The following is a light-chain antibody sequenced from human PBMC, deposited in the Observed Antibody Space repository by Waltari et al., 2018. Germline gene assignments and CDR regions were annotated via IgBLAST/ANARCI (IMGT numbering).Light chain of an antibody. Sequence: QSVLTQPPSVSAASGQNITIPGSGSSCTIGRNSVSWFLQLPGTAPKPLIFNDTERPSEIPARFSGSRSGPSATLHITGLQSGDEADYYCASWDSSLFAGVFGGGTKLTVL. CDR2: NDT. CDR1: SCTIGRNS. CDR3: ASWDSSLFAGV. V-gene: IGLV1-51*01. J-gene: IGLJ3*02.